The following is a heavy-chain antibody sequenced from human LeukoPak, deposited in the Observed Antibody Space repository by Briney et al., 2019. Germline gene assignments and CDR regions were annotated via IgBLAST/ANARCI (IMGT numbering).Heavy chain of an antibody. J-gene: IGHJ6*02. D-gene: IGHD5-18*01. CDR1: GGTFSSYT. Sequence: ASVKVSCKASGGTFSSYTISWVRQAPGQGLEWMGRIIPILGIANYAQKFQGRVTITADNSTSTAYMELSSLRSEDTAVYYCARLPAGDTAMVPYYYYGMDVWGQGTTVTVSS. CDR3: ARLPAGDTAMVPYYYYGMDV. V-gene: IGHV1-69*02. CDR2: IIPILGIA.